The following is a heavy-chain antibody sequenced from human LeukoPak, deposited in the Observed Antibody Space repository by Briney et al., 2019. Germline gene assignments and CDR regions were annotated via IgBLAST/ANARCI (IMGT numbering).Heavy chain of an antibody. D-gene: IGHD6-13*01. CDR2: ISGSYGTT. J-gene: IGHJ4*02. CDR1: GFTFSSYA. Sequence: GGSLRLSCAASGFTFSSYAMSWLRQAPGKGLEWGSSISGSYGTTYYADSVKGRFTISRDNSKNTLYLQMNSLRAEDTAVYYCAAERETYSSSWYYYWGQGTLVTVSS. CDR3: AAERETYSSSWYYY. V-gene: IGHV3-23*01.